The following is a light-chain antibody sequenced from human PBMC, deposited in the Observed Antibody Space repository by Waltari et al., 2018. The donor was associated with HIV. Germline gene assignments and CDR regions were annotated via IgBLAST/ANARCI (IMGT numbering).Light chain of an antibody. CDR3: AAWDDSLNGPV. V-gene: IGLV1-44*01. CDR1: GSNIGSNN. J-gene: IGLJ2*01. CDR2: RNK. Sequence: QSVLTQSPSASGTPGQRVTISCSGSGSNIGSNNVHWYQQVPGTAPKLLIYRNKRRPSGGPDRFSGSNSGASASLAISGRQSEDEADYYCAAWDDSLNGPVFGGGTRLTVL.